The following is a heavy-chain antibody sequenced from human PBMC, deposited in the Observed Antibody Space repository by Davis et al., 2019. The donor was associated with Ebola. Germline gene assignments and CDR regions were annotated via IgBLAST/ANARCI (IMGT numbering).Heavy chain of an antibody. V-gene: IGHV3-30*03. CDR1: GFIFSNYG. CDR3: ARDRLRNYYDSSGWSMDY. D-gene: IGHD3-22*01. Sequence: GESLKISCAASGFIFSNYGFHWVRQAPGKGLEWVAGMSYDGSNKYYADSVKGRFTISRDNAKNTLYLQMNSLRAEDTAVYYCARDRLRNYYDSSGWSMDYWGQGTLVTVSS. CDR2: MSYDGSNK. J-gene: IGHJ4*02.